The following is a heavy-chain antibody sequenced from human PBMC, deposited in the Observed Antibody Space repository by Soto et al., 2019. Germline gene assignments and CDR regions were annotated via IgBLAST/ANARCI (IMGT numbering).Heavy chain of an antibody. V-gene: IGHV3-53*02. CDR2: LYSDGNT. CDR3: ARGRGTCVVTTCYLPFDS. CDR1: GFTVSSKY. J-gene: IGHJ4*02. D-gene: IGHD2-2*01. Sequence: EVQLVETGGGLIQPGGALILSCAASGFTVSSKYMSWLRQAPGKGLECVSILYSDGNTYYADSVKGRFTVSRDNSKNTLNLLMNSLRPEDTAVYFCARGRGTCVVTTCYLPFDSWGQGALVTVSS.